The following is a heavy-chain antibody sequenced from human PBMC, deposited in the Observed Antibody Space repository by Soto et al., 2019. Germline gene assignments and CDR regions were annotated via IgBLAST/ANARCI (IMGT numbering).Heavy chain of an antibody. CDR3: GRSGVEATGEIVYNAMDF. CDR1: GYTFTTYA. V-gene: IGHV1-3*01. CDR2: INAANGNT. D-gene: IGHD3-3*01. J-gene: IGHJ6*02. Sequence: ASVKVSCKASGYTFTTYALQWVRQARGERLEWMGWINAANGNTKYSKKFQGRVTITRDTSASTTYMELSSLRSEDTAVDYCGRSGVEATGEIVYNAMDFWGQGTMVTVSS.